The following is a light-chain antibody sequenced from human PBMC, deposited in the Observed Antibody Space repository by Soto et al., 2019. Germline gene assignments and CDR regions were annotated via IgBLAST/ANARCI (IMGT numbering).Light chain of an antibody. Sequence: QSVLAQPASVSGSPGQSITISRTGTSSDIGDYNYVSWYQQRPEKAPELMIYGVNNRPPGVSNRFSGSKSGNTASLTISGLQAEDEADYYCSSYTSSITYVFGTGTKVTVL. CDR2: GVN. CDR1: SSDIGDYNY. V-gene: IGLV2-14*01. J-gene: IGLJ1*01. CDR3: SSYTSSITYV.